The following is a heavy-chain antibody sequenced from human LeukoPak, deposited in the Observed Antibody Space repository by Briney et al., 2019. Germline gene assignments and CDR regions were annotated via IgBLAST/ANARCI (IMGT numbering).Heavy chain of an antibody. V-gene: IGHV4-34*01. CDR1: GGSFSGYY. J-gene: IGHJ6*02. D-gene: IGHD4-17*01. CDR3: ARDTVTPWGYYYYGMDV. Sequence: SETLSLTCAVYGGSFSGYYWSWIRQPPGKGLEWIGEINHSGSTNYNPSLKSRVTISVDTSKNQFSLKLSSVTVADTAVYYCARDTVTPWGYYYYGMDVWGQGTTVTVSS. CDR2: INHSGST.